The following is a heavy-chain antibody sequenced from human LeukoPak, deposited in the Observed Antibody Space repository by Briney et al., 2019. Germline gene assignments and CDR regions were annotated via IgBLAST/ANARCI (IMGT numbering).Heavy chain of an antibody. Sequence: GASVKVSCKASGYTFTSYDINWVRQATGQGLEWMGWMNPNSGNTGYVQKFQGRVTMTRNTYIRTAYMELSSLRSEDTAVYYCARYSSSWYEESYYYYMDVWGKGTTVTVSS. CDR2: MNPNSGNT. V-gene: IGHV1-8*01. D-gene: IGHD6-13*01. J-gene: IGHJ6*03. CDR1: GYTFTSYD. CDR3: ARYSSSWYEESYYYYMDV.